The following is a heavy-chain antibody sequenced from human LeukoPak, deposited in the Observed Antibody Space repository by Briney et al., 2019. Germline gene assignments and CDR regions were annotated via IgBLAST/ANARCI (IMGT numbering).Heavy chain of an antibody. Sequence: GGSLRLSCAASGFTFSDQYMDWVRQAPGKGLEWVARTRNKANSYTTEYAASVKGRFTISRDVSKNSLYLQMNSLKTEDTAVYCCTRSSDSSGYRAFDIWGQGTMVTVSS. V-gene: IGHV3-72*01. D-gene: IGHD3-22*01. CDR2: TRNKANSYTT. J-gene: IGHJ3*02. CDR1: GFTFSDQY. CDR3: TRSSDSSGYRAFDI.